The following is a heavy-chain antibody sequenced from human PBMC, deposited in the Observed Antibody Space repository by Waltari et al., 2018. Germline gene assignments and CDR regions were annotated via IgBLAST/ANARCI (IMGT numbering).Heavy chain of an antibody. CDR3: ARENYNGAAGDY. V-gene: IGHV3-7*01. CDR1: GLSVGDSW. D-gene: IGHD6-13*01. CDR2: IRYDGGVK. Sequence: EVQLVESGGGLVQPVGSLRLSCATSGLSVGDSWMSWVRQAPGKGLEWLANIRYDGGVKDIVDSVKGRFTVSRDNAENSLFLHMNSLRVEDTAVYYCARENYNGAAGDYWGQGTLVTVSS. J-gene: IGHJ4*02.